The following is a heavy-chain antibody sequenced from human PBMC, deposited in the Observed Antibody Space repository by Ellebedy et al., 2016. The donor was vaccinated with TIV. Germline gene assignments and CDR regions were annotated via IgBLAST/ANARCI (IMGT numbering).Heavy chain of an antibody. J-gene: IGHJ4*02. Sequence: GGSLRLSXAASGFAFSTYGMHWARQAPGKGLELVAVISHEGTIIDYADSVKGRFTISRDNFKSTLYLQMNSLRAEDTAVYYCAKKKSGTNYEAFDYWGQGTLVTVSS. D-gene: IGHD4/OR15-4a*01. CDR3: AKKKSGTNYEAFDY. CDR1: GFAFSTYG. CDR2: ISHEGTII. V-gene: IGHV3-30*18.